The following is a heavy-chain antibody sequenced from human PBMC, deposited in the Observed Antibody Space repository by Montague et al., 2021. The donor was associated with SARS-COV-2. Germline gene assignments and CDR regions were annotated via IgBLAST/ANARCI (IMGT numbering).Heavy chain of an antibody. CDR1: GFSLSTSGMC. CDR2: IDWDDDK. Sequence: PALVKPTQTLTLTCTFSGFSLSTSGMCVSWIRQPPGKALEWLALIDWDDDKYYSTSLKTRLTISKDTSKNQVVLTMTNMDPVDTATYYCARIGTVRGVIVGPHLYYGMDVWGQGTTVTVSS. V-gene: IGHV2-70*01. D-gene: IGHD3-10*01. J-gene: IGHJ6*02. CDR3: ARIGTVRGVIVGPHLYYGMDV.